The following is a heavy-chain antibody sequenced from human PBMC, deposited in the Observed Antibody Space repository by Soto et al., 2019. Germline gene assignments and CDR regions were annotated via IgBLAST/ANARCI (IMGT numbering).Heavy chain of an antibody. V-gene: IGHV1-69*13. D-gene: IGHD3-10*01. Sequence: GASVKVSCKASGGTFSSYAISWVRQAPGQGLEWMGGIIPIFGTANYAQKFQGRVTITADESTSTAYMELGSLRSEDTAVYYCAIRDGQKTYYYGSGSYFDYLDYWGQGTLVTVSS. CDR1: GGTFSSYA. CDR2: IIPIFGTA. CDR3: AIRDGQKTYYYGSGSYFDYLDY. J-gene: IGHJ4*02.